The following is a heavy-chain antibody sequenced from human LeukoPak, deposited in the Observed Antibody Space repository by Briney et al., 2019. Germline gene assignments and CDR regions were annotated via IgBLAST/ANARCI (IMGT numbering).Heavy chain of an antibody. J-gene: IGHJ5*02. D-gene: IGHD3-3*01. CDR3: ARGYDFWSGQTPPGWFDP. V-gene: IGHV4-59*01. Sequence: SETLSLTCAVYGGSFSSYYWSWIRQPPGKGLEWIGYIYYSGSTNYNPSLKSRVTISVDTSKNQFSLKLSSVTAADTAVYYCARGYDFWSGQTPPGWFDPWGQGTLVTVSS. CDR2: IYYSGST. CDR1: GGSFSSYY.